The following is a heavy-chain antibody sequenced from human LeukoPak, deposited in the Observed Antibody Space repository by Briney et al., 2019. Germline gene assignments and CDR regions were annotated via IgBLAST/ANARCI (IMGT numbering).Heavy chain of an antibody. CDR3: AGNLSVRGPGWFDP. Sequence: SETLSLTCTVSGGSISTYYWTWIRQPPGKGLEWIGHVYYSGSTNYNPSLKSRVTISVDTSKNQFSLNLNSVTAADTAMYYCAGNLSVRGPGWFDPWGQGTLVTVSS. D-gene: IGHD3-10*01. CDR2: VYYSGST. V-gene: IGHV4-59*01. CDR1: GGSISTYY. J-gene: IGHJ5*02.